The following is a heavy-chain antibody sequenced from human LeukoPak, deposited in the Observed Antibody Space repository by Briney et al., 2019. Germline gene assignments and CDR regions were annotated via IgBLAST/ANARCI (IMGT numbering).Heavy chain of an antibody. CDR2: ISSSGKTI. J-gene: IGHJ4*02. CDR3: ATTSIAAAVPGCFDY. CDR1: GFTFSSYE. Sequence: GGSLRLSCAASGFTFSSYEMNWVRQAPGKGLEWVSYISSSGKTIYYADSTKGRFTISRDNAKNSPYLQMNSLRAEDTAVYYCATTSIAAAVPGCFDYWGQGNLVTVFS. D-gene: IGHD6-13*01. V-gene: IGHV3-48*03.